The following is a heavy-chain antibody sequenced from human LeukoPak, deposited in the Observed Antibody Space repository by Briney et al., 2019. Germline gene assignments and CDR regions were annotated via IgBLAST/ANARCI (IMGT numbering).Heavy chain of an antibody. CDR3: AMVVWGSYFDY. V-gene: IGHV4-34*01. CDR1: GGSFTAYY. J-gene: IGHJ4*02. D-gene: IGHD3-16*01. Sequence: PSETLSLTCAVYGGSFTAYYWSVIRQPPGKGLEWIGEINDSGSINYNPSLKSRVTTSVDTSKNQFSLKLSSVTAADTAVYYCAMVVWGSYFDYWGQGTLVTVSS. CDR2: INDSGSI.